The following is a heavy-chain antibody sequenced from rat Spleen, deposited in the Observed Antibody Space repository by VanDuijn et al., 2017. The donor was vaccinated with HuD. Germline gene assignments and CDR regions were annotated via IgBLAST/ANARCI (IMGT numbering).Heavy chain of an antibody. D-gene: IGHD1-12*02. CDR2: ITNTGGSI. CDR1: GLSFSNYD. J-gene: IGHJ3*01. V-gene: IGHV5-25*01. CDR3: ARMNYYDGTYY. Sequence: EVQLVESGGGLVQPGRSMKLSCAASGLSFSNYDMAWVRQAPTKGLEWVASITNTGGSIYYPDSVKGRFTISRDNGKNTVFLQMDSLRSEDTATYYCARMNYYDGTYYWGQGTLVTISS.